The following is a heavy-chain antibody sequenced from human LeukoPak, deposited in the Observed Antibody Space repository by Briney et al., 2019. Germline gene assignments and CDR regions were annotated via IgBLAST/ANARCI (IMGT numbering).Heavy chain of an antibody. CDR3: AKDMGYCSSATCYGLDY. Sequence: GGSLRLSCAASGFIFSTYWVSRVRQAPGKRLEWVAHLNPDGSERCYVDSVKGRFTISRDSAKNSLYMQMNSLRAEDTAIYYCAKDMGYCSSATCYGLDYWGQGTLVTVSS. CDR2: LNPDGSER. D-gene: IGHD2-2*01. V-gene: IGHV3-7*03. J-gene: IGHJ4*02. CDR1: GFIFSTYW.